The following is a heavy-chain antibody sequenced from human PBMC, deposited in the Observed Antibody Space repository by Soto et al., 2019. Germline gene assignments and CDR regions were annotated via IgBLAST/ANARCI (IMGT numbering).Heavy chain of an antibody. Sequence: QVQLVQSGAEVKKPGASVKVSCKASGYTFTSYYMHWVRQAPGQGLEWMGIINPSGGSTSYAQKFQGRVIMTRDTSTRTVYMELSSLRSEDTAVYYCARYGTSGVSTSGGMDVWGHGTTVTVSS. CDR1: GYTFTSYY. CDR2: INPSGGST. V-gene: IGHV1-46*01. CDR3: ARYGTSGVSTSGGMDV. D-gene: IGHD3-10*01. J-gene: IGHJ6*02.